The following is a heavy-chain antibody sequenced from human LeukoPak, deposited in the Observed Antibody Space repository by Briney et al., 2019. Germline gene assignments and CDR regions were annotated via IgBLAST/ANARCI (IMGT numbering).Heavy chain of an antibody. CDR3: ARDTAMVIHYYYYMDV. CDR1: GDTFTGYY. Sequence: VASVKVSCKASGDTFTGYYMHWVRQAPGQGLEWMGWIHPNSGGTIYAQRFQGRVTMTRDTSIRKAYMELSRLRSDDTAVYYCARDTAMVIHYYYYMDVWGKGTTVTVSS. J-gene: IGHJ6*03. V-gene: IGHV1-2*02. CDR2: IHPNSGGT. D-gene: IGHD5-18*01.